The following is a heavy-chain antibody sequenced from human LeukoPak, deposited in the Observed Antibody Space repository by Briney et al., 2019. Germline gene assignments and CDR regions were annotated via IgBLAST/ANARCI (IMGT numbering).Heavy chain of an antibody. V-gene: IGHV4-59*08. CDR3: ASSRYCSSTSCPVGYYYYGMDV. J-gene: IGHJ6*02. CDR2: IHYSGST. CDR1: GGSTSSYY. D-gene: IGHD2-2*01. Sequence: SETLVLTCTVSGGSTSSYYWSWIRQPPGKGLEWIGYIHYSGSTNYNPSLKSRVTISVDTSKNQFSLKLSSVTAADTAVYYCASSRYCSSTSCPVGYYYYGMDVWGQGTPVTVSS.